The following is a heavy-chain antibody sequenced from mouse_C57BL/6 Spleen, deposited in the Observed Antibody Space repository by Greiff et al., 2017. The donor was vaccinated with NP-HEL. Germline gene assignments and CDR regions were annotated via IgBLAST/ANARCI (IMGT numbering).Heavy chain of an antibody. CDR2: IDPETGGT. V-gene: IGHV1-15*01. Sequence: QVQLQQSGAELVRPGASVTLSCKASGYTFTDYEMHWVKQTPVHGLEWIGAIDPETGGTAYNQKFKGKAILTADKSSSTAYMELRSLTSEDSAVYYCTRYYSNYGGAMDYWGQGTSVTVSS. CDR1: GYTFTDYE. J-gene: IGHJ4*01. D-gene: IGHD2-5*01. CDR3: TRYYSNYGGAMDY.